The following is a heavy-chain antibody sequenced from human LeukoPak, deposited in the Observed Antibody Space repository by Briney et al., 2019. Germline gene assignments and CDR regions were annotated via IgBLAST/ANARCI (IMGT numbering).Heavy chain of an antibody. Sequence: GRSLRLSCAASGFTFSSYAMHWVRQAPGKGLEWVSATSGSGGSTYYADSVKGRFTISRDNSKSTMYMQMNSLRVEDTATYYSLGYCSGGNCYSGAYWGQGTLVTVSS. CDR1: GFTFSSYA. CDR2: TSGSGGST. CDR3: LGYCSGGNCYSGAY. V-gene: IGHV3-23*01. D-gene: IGHD2-15*01. J-gene: IGHJ4*02.